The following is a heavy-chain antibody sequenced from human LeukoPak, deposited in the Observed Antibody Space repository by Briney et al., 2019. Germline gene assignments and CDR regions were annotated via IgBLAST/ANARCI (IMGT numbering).Heavy chain of an antibody. CDR3: AKIGIAATS. CDR1: GGSFSGYY. D-gene: IGHD6-13*01. V-gene: IGHV4-34*01. CDR2: INHRGST. J-gene: IGHJ4*02. Sequence: PSETLSLTCAVYGGSFSGYYWSWIRQPPGKGLEWIGEINHRGSTNYNPSLKSRVTISVDTSKNQFSLKLSSVTAADTAMYYCAKIGIAATSWGQGTLVTVSS.